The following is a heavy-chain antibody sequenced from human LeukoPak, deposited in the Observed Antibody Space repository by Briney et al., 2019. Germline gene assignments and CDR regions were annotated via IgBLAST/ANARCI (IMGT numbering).Heavy chain of an antibody. CDR3: AELGIPMIGGV. D-gene: IGHD3-10*02. CDR1: GFTFSSYA. J-gene: IGHJ6*04. Sequence: GGSLRLSCAASGFTFSSYAMSWVRQAPGKGLEWVSAISGSGGSTYYADSVKGRFTISRDNAKNSLYLQMNSLRPEDTAIYYCAELGIPMIGGVWGKGTTVTISS. V-gene: IGHV3-23*01. CDR2: ISGSGGST.